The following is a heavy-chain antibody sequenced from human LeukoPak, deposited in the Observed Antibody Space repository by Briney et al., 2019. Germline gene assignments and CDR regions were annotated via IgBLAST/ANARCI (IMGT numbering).Heavy chain of an antibody. D-gene: IGHD2-2*02. J-gene: IGHJ5*02. CDR3: ARGFRLSAIEDWFDP. Sequence: ASVKVSCKASGGTFSSYAISWVRQAPGQGLEWMGGIIPIFGTANYAQKFQGRVTITTDESTSTAYMELSSLRSDDTAVYYCARGFRLSAIEDWFDPWGQGTLVTVSS. CDR1: GGTFSSYA. V-gene: IGHV1-69*05. CDR2: IIPIFGTA.